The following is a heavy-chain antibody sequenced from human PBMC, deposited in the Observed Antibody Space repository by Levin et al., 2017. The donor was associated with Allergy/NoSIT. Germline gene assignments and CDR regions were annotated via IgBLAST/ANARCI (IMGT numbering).Heavy chain of an antibody. V-gene: IGHV3-7*01. CDR2: IKQDGSEK. J-gene: IGHJ4*02. CDR1: GFTFSNYW. CDR3: ARPDY. Sequence: GGSLRLSCAVSGFTFSNYWMNWVRQAPGKGLEWVANIKQDGSEKHYVDSVKGRFTISRDNAKNSLYLQMNSLRVEDTAVYYCARPDYWGQGTLVTVSS.